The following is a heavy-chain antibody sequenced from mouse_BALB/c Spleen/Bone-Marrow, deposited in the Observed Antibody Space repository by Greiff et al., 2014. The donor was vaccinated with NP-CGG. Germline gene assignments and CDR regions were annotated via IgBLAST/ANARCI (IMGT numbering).Heavy chain of an antibody. CDR3: AIYYGNYYSMDY. V-gene: IGHV14-3*02. CDR1: GFNIKDTY. J-gene: IGHJ4*01. D-gene: IGHD2-1*01. CDR2: IDPANGNT. Sequence: VQLQQSGAELVKPGASVKLSCTASGFNIKDTYMHWVKQRPEQGLEWIGRIDPANGNTKYDPKFQGKATITADTSSNTAYLQLSSLTSEDTAVYYCAIYYGNYYSMDYWGQGTSVTVSS.